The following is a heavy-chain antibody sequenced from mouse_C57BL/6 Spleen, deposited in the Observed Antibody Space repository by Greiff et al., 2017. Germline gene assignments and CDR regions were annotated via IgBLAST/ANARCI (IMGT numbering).Heavy chain of an antibody. CDR3: ERQDYYGSQYYFDY. CDR2: ISSGGSYT. Sequence: EVKLMESGGDLVKPGGSLKLSCAASGFTFSSYGMPWVRQTPDKRLEWVATISSGGSYTYYPDSVKGRFTISRDNAKNTLYLQMSSLKSEDTAMYYCERQDYYGSQYYFDYWGQGTTLTVSS. D-gene: IGHD1-1*01. CDR1: GFTFSSYG. J-gene: IGHJ2*01. V-gene: IGHV5-6*01.